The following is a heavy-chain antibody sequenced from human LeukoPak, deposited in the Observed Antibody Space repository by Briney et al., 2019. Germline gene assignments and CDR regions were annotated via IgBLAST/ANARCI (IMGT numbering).Heavy chain of an antibody. J-gene: IGHJ4*02. CDR2: ISSSGSTI. D-gene: IGHD3-22*01. CDR3: ARVRRYYDSSGYSDY. CDR1: RFTFSSYE. Sequence: PGGSLRLSCAASRFTFSSYEMNWVRQAPGKGLEWVSHISSSGSTIYYADSVKGRFTISRDNAKNSLYLQMNSLRAEDTAVYYCARVRRYYDSSGYSDYWGQGTLVTVSS. V-gene: IGHV3-48*03.